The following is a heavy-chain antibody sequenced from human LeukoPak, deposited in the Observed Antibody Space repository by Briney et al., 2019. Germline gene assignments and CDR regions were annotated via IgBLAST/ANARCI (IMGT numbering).Heavy chain of an antibody. V-gene: IGHV4-34*01. CDR1: GGSFSGYY. Sequence: SETLSLTCAVYGGSFSGYYWSWIRQPPAKGLEWIGEINHSGSTNYNPSPKTRGTISVDTSKHQFSLKLSSVTAAHTAVYYCARGRRSIVIVPAASPFDPWGQGTLVTVSS. CDR3: ARGRRSIVIVPAASPFDP. CDR2: INHSGST. D-gene: IGHD2-2*01. J-gene: IGHJ5*02.